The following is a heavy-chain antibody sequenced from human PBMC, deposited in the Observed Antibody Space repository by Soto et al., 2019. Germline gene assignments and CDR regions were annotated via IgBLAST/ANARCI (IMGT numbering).Heavy chain of an antibody. J-gene: IGHJ5*02. CDR1: GFIFNDYE. V-gene: IGHV3-48*03. CDR2: ISGSGLTI. CDR3: ARGPYRNTYNWFDS. Sequence: GGSLRLSCAASGFIFNDYEINWVRQAPGKGLEWVSYISGSGLTIYYADSVKGRFTISRDNAKNSLYLQMNSLGVEDTAVYYCARGPYRNTYNWFDSWGQGTLVTVSS. D-gene: IGHD5-12*01.